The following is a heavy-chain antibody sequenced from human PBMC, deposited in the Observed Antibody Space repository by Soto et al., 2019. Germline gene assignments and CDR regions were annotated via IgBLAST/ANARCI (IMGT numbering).Heavy chain of an antibody. CDR1: GFTFSSYA. V-gene: IGHV3-23*01. Sequence: EVQLLESGGGLVQPGGSLRLSCAASGFTFSSYAMSWVRQAPGTGLEWVSAISGSGGSTYYADSVKGRFTISRDNSKNTLDMQMNSLSAEDTAVYDCAKPTSGYSSSWYEWYFDYWGQGTLVTVSS. CDR2: ISGSGGST. CDR3: AKPTSGYSSSWYEWYFDY. D-gene: IGHD6-13*01. J-gene: IGHJ4*02.